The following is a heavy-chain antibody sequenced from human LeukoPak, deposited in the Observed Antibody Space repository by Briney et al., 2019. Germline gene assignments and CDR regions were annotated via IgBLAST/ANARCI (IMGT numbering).Heavy chain of an antibody. D-gene: IGHD5-18*01. J-gene: IGHJ4*02. Sequence: PSETLSLTCAVYGGSFSGYYWSWIRQPPGKGLEWIGEINHSGSTNYNPSLKSRVTISVDTSKNQFSLKLSSVTAADTAVYYCARKDTAMAPSDYWGQGTLVTVSS. V-gene: IGHV4-34*01. CDR3: ARKDTAMAPSDY. CDR2: INHSGST. CDR1: GGSFSGYY.